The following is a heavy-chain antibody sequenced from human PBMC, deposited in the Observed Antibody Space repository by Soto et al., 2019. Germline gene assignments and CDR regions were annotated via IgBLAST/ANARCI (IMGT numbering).Heavy chain of an antibody. CDR1: GGSLSGNY. D-gene: IGHD3-10*01. CDR2: INHSGSA. J-gene: IGHJ4*02. Sequence: QVLLQQWGAGLLKPSETLSLTCAVYGGSLSGNYWTWIRQSPGKGLEWIWNINHSGSAIYNPSLKSRVPISVGTSNNQFFLELSSVTAADTAVYYCARARADYYGSENYYKGGFYYFDHWGQGTLVTVSS. V-gene: IGHV4-34*01. CDR3: ARARADYYGSENYYKGGFYYFDH.